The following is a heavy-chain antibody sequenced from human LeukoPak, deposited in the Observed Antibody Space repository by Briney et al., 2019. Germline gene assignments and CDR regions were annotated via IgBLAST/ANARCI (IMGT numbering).Heavy chain of an antibody. CDR3: ARDESNYYDSSGLDY. J-gene: IGHJ4*02. CDR2: ISAYNGNT. D-gene: IGHD3-22*01. Sequence: SVKVSCKASGYTFTSYGISWVRQAPGQGLEWMGWISAYNGNTNYAQKLQGRVTMTTDTSTSTAYMELRSLRSDDTAVYYCARDESNYYDSSGLDYWGQGTLVTVSS. CDR1: GYTFTSYG. V-gene: IGHV1-18*01.